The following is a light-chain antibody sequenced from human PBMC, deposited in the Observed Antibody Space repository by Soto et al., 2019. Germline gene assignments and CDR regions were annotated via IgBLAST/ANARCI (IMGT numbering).Light chain of an antibody. V-gene: IGLV2-14*01. J-gene: IGLJ1*01. CDR2: EVR. CDR1: SSDIDTYNR. Sequence: QSALTQPASVSGSPGQSITISCTGTSSDIDTYNRVSWYQQPPGTAPKLIIYEVRNRPSGVSNRFSGFKSGNTAYLIISGLQAEDEADYFCNSYTTSSTDVFGTGTKVTVL. CDR3: NSYTTSSTDV.